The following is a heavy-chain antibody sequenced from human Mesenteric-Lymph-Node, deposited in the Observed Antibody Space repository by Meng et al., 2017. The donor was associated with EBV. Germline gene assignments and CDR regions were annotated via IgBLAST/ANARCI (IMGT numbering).Heavy chain of an antibody. J-gene: IGHJ4*02. CDR3: ARQVAATFSGLAFDS. V-gene: IGHV4-39*01. Sequence: LPVSLSGLVQPWQPRTPPSPVSGGSIGTDTPAWGWIRQPPGKVLDWIVTMYHSGVASYNPSLKSRVTISVDTSKNQFSVNLSSVTAADTAVYYCARQVAATFSGLAFDSWGQRTLVTVSS. CDR1: GGSIGTDTPA. CDR2: MYHSGVA. D-gene: IGHD2-15*01.